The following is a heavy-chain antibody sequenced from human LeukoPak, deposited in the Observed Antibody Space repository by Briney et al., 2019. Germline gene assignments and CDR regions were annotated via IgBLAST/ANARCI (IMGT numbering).Heavy chain of an antibody. J-gene: IGHJ4*02. CDR1: GGSISSGSYY. CDR3: ARRYSSGWRLMPFDY. D-gene: IGHD6-19*01. V-gene: IGHV4-61*02. CDR2: IYTSGST. Sequence: SETLSLTCTVSGGSISSGSYYWSWIRQPAGKGLEWIGRIYTSGSTNYNPSLKSRVTISVDTSKNQFSLKLSSVTAADTAVYYCARRYSSGWRLMPFDYWGQGTLVTVSS.